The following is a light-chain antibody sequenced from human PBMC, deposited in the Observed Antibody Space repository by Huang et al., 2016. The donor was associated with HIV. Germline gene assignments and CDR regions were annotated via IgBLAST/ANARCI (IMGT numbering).Light chain of an antibody. CDR1: QDITNY. V-gene: IGKV1-33*01. CDR3: QQFDNLPV. CDR2: DVS. Sequence: DIQMTQSPSSLSASVGDRVTITCQASQDITNYLNWYQRKPGKAPKLLIYDVSNLETGVHSRFSGSGSGTDFTFTISSLQPEDIATYYCQQFDNLPVFGPGTKVDIK. J-gene: IGKJ3*01.